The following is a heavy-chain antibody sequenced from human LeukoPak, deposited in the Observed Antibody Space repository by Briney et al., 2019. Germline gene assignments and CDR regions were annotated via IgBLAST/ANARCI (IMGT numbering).Heavy chain of an antibody. CDR3: ARDPYYYDSSGYYD. D-gene: IGHD3-22*01. CDR1: GFTFSSYA. V-gene: IGHV3-21*01. J-gene: IGHJ4*02. CDR2: ISSSSSYI. Sequence: GGSLRLSCAASGFTFSSYAMNWVRQAPGKGLECVSSISSSSSYIYYADSVKGRFTISRDNAKNSLYLQMNSLRAEDTAVYYCARDPYYYDSSGYYDWGQGTLVTVSS.